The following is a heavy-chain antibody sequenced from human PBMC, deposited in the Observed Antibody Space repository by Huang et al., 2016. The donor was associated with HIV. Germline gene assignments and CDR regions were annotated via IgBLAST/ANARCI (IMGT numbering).Heavy chain of an antibody. Sequence: QVQLVQSRAEVKKPGASVKVSCKVSEYTLTELSLHWLRQPPGKGLEWMGGFDPEIGETIYAQKFQGRVTMTEDTSTETAFMELSGLRPEDTAVYYCATGFDVFFDFWGQGTLVTVSS. J-gene: IGHJ4*02. CDR2: FDPEIGET. V-gene: IGHV1-24*01. CDR1: EYTLTELS. D-gene: IGHD3-9*01. CDR3: ATGFDVFFDF.